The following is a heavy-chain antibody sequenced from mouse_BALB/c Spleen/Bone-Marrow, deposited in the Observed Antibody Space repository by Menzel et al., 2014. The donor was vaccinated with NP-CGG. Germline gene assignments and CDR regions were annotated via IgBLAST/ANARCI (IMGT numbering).Heavy chain of an antibody. D-gene: IGHD2-1*01. J-gene: IGHJ3*01. CDR2: INPSNGGT. CDR3: TRSNGNWFAY. V-gene: IGHV1S81*02. Sequence: QVQLQQPGAELVKPGASVKLSCKASGYTFTSYYMYWVKQRPGQGLEWIGEINPSNGGTNFNVKFKNKATLTVDKSSSTAYMQLSSLIFEDSAVYYCTRSNGNWFAYWGQGTLVTVSA. CDR1: GYTFTSYY.